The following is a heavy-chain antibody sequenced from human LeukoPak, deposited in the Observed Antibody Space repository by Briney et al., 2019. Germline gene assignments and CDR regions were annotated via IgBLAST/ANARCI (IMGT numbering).Heavy chain of an antibody. CDR1: GFTFNSYW. J-gene: IGHJ4*02. V-gene: IGHV3-74*01. D-gene: IGHD1-1*01. Sequence: PGGSLRLSCAASGFTSGFTFNSYWMHWVRQAPGKGLMWVSRIGNDGSDTNYADSVKGRFTISRDNAKNTLYLQMNSLRAEDTAVYYCARGGMGTGIDFWGQGTLVTVSS. CDR2: IGNDGSDT. CDR3: ARGGMGTGIDF.